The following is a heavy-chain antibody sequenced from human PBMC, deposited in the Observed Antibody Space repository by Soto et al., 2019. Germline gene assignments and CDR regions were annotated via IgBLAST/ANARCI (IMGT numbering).Heavy chain of an antibody. J-gene: IGHJ3*02. CDR3: ARRFIQDNGGNHDCFGI. CDR2: VIPIFGTT. CDR1: GGTFRNYA. V-gene: IGHV1-69*13. D-gene: IGHD4-17*01. Sequence: VASVKVSCKASGGTFRNYAFSWVRQAPGQGLEWMGEVIPIFGTTPYAQKFQGRVTITADESTNTAYMELSSLRSEDPAAYYCARRFIQDNGGNHDCFGIWGQGRRVTV.